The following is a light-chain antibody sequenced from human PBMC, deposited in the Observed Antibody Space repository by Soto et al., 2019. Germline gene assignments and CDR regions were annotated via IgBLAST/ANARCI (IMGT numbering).Light chain of an antibody. CDR1: SSDVGGYIY. V-gene: IGLV2-11*01. CDR3: LSYAGDYTHV. Sequence: QSALTQPRSVSGSPGQSITISCTGTSSDVGGYIYVSWYQQHPGKAPKVMTYEVNKRPSGVPDRFSASKSDNTASLTISGLQPEDEADYYCLSYAGDYTHVFGSGTKVTVL. CDR2: EVN. J-gene: IGLJ1*01.